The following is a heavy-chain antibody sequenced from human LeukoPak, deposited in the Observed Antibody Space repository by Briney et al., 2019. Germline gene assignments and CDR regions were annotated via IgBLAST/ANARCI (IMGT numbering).Heavy chain of an antibody. CDR3: ARGPYSYDSSGAFDI. D-gene: IGHD3-22*01. CDR2: INHSGST. J-gene: IGHJ3*02. V-gene: IGHV4-34*01. CDR1: GVSFSGYY. Sequence: SETLSLTCTVYGVSFSGYYWSWIRQPPGKGLEWIGEINHSGSTNYNPSLKSRVTISVDTSKNQFSLKLSSVTAADTAVYFCARGPYSYDSSGAFDIWGQGTMVTVSS.